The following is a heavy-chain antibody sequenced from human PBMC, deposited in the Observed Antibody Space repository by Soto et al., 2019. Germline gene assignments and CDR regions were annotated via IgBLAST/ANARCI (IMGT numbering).Heavy chain of an antibody. CDR2: ISGYNGNT. Sequence: ASVKVSCKASGYTFSNYGISWVRQAPGQGLEWMGWISGYNGNTNYAQNFQGRVTMTADPSTRTAYMDLRSLISDDTAVYFCARKSSSSSWFDPWGQGTLVTVSS. D-gene: IGHD6-6*01. CDR1: GYTFSNYG. J-gene: IGHJ5*02. CDR3: ARKSSSSSWFDP. V-gene: IGHV1-18*01.